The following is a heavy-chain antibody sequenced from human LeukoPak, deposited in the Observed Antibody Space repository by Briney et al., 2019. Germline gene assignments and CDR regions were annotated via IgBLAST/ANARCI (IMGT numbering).Heavy chain of an antibody. V-gene: IGHV3-23*01. CDR2: VSDTGGVT. Sequence: GGSLRLSCAASGFTFSAYAMAWVRQAPGKGLEWVSTVSDTGGVTYNADSVKGRFTISRDNSKNPLSLHMNSQRAEDTALFYCAKDHDGFDIWGQGTMVTVSS. J-gene: IGHJ3*02. CDR1: GFTFSAYA. CDR3: AKDHDGFDI.